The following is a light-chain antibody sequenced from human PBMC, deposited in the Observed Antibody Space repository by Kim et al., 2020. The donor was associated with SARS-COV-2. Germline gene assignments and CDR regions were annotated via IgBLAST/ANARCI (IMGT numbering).Light chain of an antibody. V-gene: IGKV1-5*03. CDR3: QQYNSYPWT. CDR2: KAS. CDR1: QSISSW. J-gene: IGKJ1*01. Sequence: DIQMTQSPSTLSASVGDRVTITCRASQSISSWLAWYQQKPGKAPKLLIYKASSLERGVPSRFSGSGSGTAFTLTISSLQPDDFATYYFQQYNSYPWTFGQGTKVDIK.